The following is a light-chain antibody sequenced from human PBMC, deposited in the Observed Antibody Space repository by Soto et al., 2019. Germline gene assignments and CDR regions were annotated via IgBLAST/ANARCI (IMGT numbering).Light chain of an antibody. Sequence: DIQVTQSPPTLSASVGGRVTISCRASQTISTWMAWYQQKPGKAPKLLVYDASTLQSGVASRFSGSGSGTEFTLIIRSLQPDDSATYYCQQYTNTNNPWMFGQGTKVDIK. CDR3: QQYTNTNNPWM. J-gene: IGKJ1*01. V-gene: IGKV1-5*01. CDR2: DAS. CDR1: QTISTW.